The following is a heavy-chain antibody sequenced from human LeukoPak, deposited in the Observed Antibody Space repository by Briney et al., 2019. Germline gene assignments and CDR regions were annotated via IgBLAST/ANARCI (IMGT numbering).Heavy chain of an antibody. CDR1: GFTFSGYA. J-gene: IGHJ4*02. CDR2: ISYDGSNK. D-gene: IGHD2-21*02. CDR3: ARMNDYYFDY. V-gene: IGHV3-30-3*01. Sequence: GRSLRLSCAASGFTFSGYAMHWVRQAPGKGLEWVAVISYDGSNKYYADSVKGRFTISRDNSKNTLYLQMNSLRAEDTAVYYCARMNDYYFDYWGQGTLVTVSS.